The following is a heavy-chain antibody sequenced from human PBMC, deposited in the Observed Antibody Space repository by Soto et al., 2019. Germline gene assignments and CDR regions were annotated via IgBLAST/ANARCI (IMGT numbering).Heavy chain of an antibody. J-gene: IGHJ5*02. V-gene: IGHV1-18*04. CDR2: ISTYNGDT. Sequence: QVQLVQSGDEVEKPGASVKVSCKTSGYTFMTHAISWVRQAPGQGLEWMGWISTYNGDTKVAQKFQGRVTMTSDTSTSTVYMDLRSLRSDDTAVYYCARDPSNTSGNRIWFDTWGQGTLVTVSS. D-gene: IGHD6-19*01. CDR3: ARDPSNTSGNRIWFDT. CDR1: GYTFMTHA.